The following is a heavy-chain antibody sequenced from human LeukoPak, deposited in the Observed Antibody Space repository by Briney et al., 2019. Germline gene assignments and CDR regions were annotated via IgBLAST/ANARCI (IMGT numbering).Heavy chain of an antibody. J-gene: IGHJ4*02. V-gene: IGHV3-23*01. CDR1: GFIFSNSA. CDR3: ARAPYSSGWYDY. D-gene: IGHD6-19*01. Sequence: PGGSLRLSCAASGFIFSNSAMSWVRQAPGKGLEWVSTISGSGGSTYYADSVKGRFTISRDNAKNSLYLQMNSLRAEDTAVYYCARAPYSSGWYDYWGQGTLVTVSS. CDR2: ISGSGGST.